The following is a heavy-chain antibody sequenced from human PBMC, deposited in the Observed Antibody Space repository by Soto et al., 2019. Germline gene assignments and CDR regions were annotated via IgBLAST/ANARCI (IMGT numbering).Heavy chain of an antibody. CDR1: GGSISSGGYY. V-gene: IGHV4-31*03. D-gene: IGHD3-10*01. J-gene: IGHJ4*02. CDR2: IYYSGST. Sequence: TLSLTCTVSGGSISSGGYYWSWIRQHPGKGLEWIGYIYYSGSTYYNPSLKSRVTISVDTSKNQFSLKLSSVTAADTAVYYCARDAPTLGFTAFGVDYWGQATPVPVSS. CDR3: ARDAPTLGFTAFGVDY.